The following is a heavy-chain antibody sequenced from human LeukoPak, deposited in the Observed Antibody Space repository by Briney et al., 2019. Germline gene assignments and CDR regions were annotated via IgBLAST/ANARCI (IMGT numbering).Heavy chain of an antibody. CDR1: GYTFTGYY. V-gene: IGHV1-2*02. Sequence: ASVKVSCKASGYTFTGYYMHWVRQAPGQGLEWMGWIDPNSGGTNYAQKFQGRVTMTRDTSISTAYMELSRLRSDDTAVYYCASPTPPVSYYYYYMDVWGKGTTVTVSS. CDR2: IDPNSGGT. CDR3: ASPTPPVSYYYYYMDV. D-gene: IGHD3-22*01. J-gene: IGHJ6*03.